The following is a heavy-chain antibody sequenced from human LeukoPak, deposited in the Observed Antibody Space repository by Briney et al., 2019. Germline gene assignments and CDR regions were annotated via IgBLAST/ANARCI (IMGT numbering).Heavy chain of an antibody. J-gene: IGHJ4*02. D-gene: IGHD1-20*01. CDR2: ISYDGSNK. CDR1: GFTFSSYA. CDR3: ARRRYNWNAIDY. Sequence: GGSLRLSCAASGFTFSSYAMHWVRQAPGKGLEWVAVISYDGSNKYYADSVKGRFTISRDNAKNSLYLQMNSLRAEDTAVYYCARRRYNWNAIDYWGQGTLVTVSS. V-gene: IGHV3-30-3*01.